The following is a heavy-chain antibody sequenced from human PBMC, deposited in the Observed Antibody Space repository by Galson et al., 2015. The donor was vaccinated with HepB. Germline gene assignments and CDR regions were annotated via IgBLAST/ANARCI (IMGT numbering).Heavy chain of an antibody. CDR3: ARDTSPYQLLYDNWFDP. CDR2: INTNTGNP. CDR1: GYTFTSYA. Sequence: CKASGYTFTSYAMNWVRQAPGQGLEWMGWINTNTGNPTYAQGFTGRFVFSLDTSVSTAYLQISSLKAEDTAVYYCARDTSPYQLLYDNWFDPWGQGTLVTVSS. V-gene: IGHV7-4-1*02. D-gene: IGHD2-2*02. J-gene: IGHJ5*02.